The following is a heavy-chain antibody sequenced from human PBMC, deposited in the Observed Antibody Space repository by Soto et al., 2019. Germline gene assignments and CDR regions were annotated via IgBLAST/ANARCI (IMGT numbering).Heavy chain of an antibody. CDR1: GFTFSSYG. CDR2: IWYDGSNK. D-gene: IGHD6-13*01. CDR3: ARGDSSWYYYCYGMDV. J-gene: IGHJ6*02. Sequence: QVQLVESGGGVVQPGRSLRLSCAASGFTFSSYGMHWVRQAPGKGLEWVAVIWYDGSNKYYADSVKGRFTISRDNSKNELYLQMNSLRAEDPAVYYCARGDSSWYYYCYGMDVWGQGTTVTVSS. V-gene: IGHV3-33*01.